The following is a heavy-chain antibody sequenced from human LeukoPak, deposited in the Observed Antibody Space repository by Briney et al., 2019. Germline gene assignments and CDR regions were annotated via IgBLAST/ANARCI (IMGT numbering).Heavy chain of an antibody. Sequence: PGGSLRLSCAASGFTFSSYSMNWVRQAPGKGLEWVSYFSSSSSTIYYADSVKGRFTISRDNAKNSLYLQMNSLRAEDTAVYYCARVAPKGYCSSTSCYTDLDYWGQGTLVTVSS. J-gene: IGHJ4*02. CDR2: FSSSSSTI. CDR1: GFTFSSYS. D-gene: IGHD2-2*02. V-gene: IGHV3-48*01. CDR3: ARVAPKGYCSSTSCYTDLDY.